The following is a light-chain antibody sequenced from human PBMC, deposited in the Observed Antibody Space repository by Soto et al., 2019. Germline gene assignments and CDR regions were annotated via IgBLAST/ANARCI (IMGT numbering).Light chain of an antibody. CDR1: SSDVGGYNY. V-gene: IGLV2-14*01. CDR3: SSYAGSRV. Sequence: QSVLTQPASVSGSPGQSITISCTGTSSDVGGYNYVSWYQQHPGKAPKLMIYEVSNRPSGVSNRFSGSKSGNTASLTISGLQAEDEADYYCSSYAGSRVFGGGTKVTVL. CDR2: EVS. J-gene: IGLJ2*01.